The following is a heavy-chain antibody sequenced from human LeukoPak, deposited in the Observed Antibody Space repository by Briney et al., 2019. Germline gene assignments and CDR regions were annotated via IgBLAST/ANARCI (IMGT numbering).Heavy chain of an antibody. CDR1: GYTFASYG. CDR2: INPNSGGT. J-gene: IGHJ4*02. V-gene: IGHV1-2*06. D-gene: IGHD1-26*01. CDR3: ARSYSGSQSKGAFDY. Sequence: ASVKVSCKASGYTFASYGISWVRQAPGQGLEWMGRINPNSGGTNYAQKFQGRVAMTRDTSISTAYMELSRLRSDDTAVYYCARSYSGSQSKGAFDYWGQGTLVTVSS.